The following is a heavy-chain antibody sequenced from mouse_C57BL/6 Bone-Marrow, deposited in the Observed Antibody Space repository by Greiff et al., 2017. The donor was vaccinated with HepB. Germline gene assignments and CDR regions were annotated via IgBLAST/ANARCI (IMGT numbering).Heavy chain of an antibody. V-gene: IGHV1-50*01. CDR2: IDPSDSYT. CDR3: AREGPGITTVVATKDFDV. Sequence: QVQLQQPGAELVKPGASVKLSCKASGYTFTSYWMQWVKQRPGQGLEWIGEIDPSDSYTNYNQKFKGKATLTVDTSSSTAYMQLSSLTSEDSAVYYCAREGPGITTVVATKDFDVWGTGTTVTVSS. CDR1: GYTFTSYW. D-gene: IGHD1-1*01. J-gene: IGHJ1*03.